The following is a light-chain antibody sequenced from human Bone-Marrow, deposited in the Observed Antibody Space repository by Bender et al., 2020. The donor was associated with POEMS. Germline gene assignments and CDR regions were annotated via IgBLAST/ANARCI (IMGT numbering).Light chain of an antibody. CDR1: ALPRKY. CDR3: YSTDTNSIPV. Sequence: SYELTQPPSVSVSPGQTARITCSGDALPRKYAYWYQQKSGQAPVLVIYENNKRPSGIPERFSGSKTGTVATLTISGAQLEDEADYYCYSTDTNSIPVFGGGTKLTVL. V-gene: IGLV3-10*01. CDR2: ENN. J-gene: IGLJ2*01.